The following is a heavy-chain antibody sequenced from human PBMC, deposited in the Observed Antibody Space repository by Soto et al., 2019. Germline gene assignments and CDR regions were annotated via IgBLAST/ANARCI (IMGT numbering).Heavy chain of an antibody. D-gene: IGHD3-22*01. V-gene: IGHV3-23*01. Sequence: PGGSLRLSCAVSGFTFSSYAMSWVRQAPGKGLEWVSALSGSGISTYYADTVKGRFTISRDNSRNTLYLQMNSLRAEDTAVYYRATSYDSSGYDYWGQGTLVTVSS. CDR2: LSGSGIST. CDR1: GFTFSSYA. J-gene: IGHJ4*02. CDR3: ATSYDSSGYDY.